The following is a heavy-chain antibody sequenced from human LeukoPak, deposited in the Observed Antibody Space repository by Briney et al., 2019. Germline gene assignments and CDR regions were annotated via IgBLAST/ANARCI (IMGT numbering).Heavy chain of an antibody. CDR2: ISGDGGST. J-gene: IGHJ4*02. CDR1: GFTFDDYA. Sequence: GGSLRLSCAASGFTFDDYAMHWVRQAPGKGLEWVSLISGDGGSTYYADSVKGRFTISGDNSRNSLHLQMNSLKTEDTALYYCAKDKSSSRGRDSNLGYWGQGTLVTVSS. V-gene: IGHV3-43*02. D-gene: IGHD6-6*01. CDR3: AKDKSSSRGRDSNLGY.